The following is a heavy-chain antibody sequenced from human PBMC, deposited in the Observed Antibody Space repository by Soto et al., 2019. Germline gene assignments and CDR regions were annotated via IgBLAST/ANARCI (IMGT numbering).Heavy chain of an antibody. V-gene: IGHV1-18*01. CDR1: GYTFTRSG. CDR3: AREGVAPYYYHAMDV. D-gene: IGHD5-12*01. J-gene: IGHJ6*02. CDR2: ISTYNGDT. Sequence: ASVKVSCKASGYTFTRSGISWVRQAPGQGLEWMGWISTYNGDTNYAQTFQGRVTMTTDTSTSTVHMEVRSLRSDDTAVYYCAREGVAPYYYHAMDVWGQGTPVT.